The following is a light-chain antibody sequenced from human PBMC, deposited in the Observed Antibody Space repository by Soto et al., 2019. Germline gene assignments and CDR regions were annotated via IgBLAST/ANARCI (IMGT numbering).Light chain of an antibody. CDR2: WAS. Sequence: IVMTQSPDSLAVSLGERATINCKSSQSVLHSSNNENYLAWYQQKPGQPPKLLIYWASTRESGVPDRFSGSGSGTDFTLTISSLQAEDVAVYSCQQYLSTPPTFGQGTEVEIK. CDR1: QSVLHSSNNENY. J-gene: IGKJ1*01. CDR3: QQYLSTPPT. V-gene: IGKV4-1*01.